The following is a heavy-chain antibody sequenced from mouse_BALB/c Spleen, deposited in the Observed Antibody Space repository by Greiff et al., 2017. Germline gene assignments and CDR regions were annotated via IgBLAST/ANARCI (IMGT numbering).Heavy chain of an antibody. CDR3: TRGGYYAMDY. Sequence: EVMLVESGGGLVQPGGSMKLSCVASGFTFSNYWMNWVRQSPEKGLEWVAEIRLKSNNYATHYAESVKGRFTISRDDSKSSVYLQMNNLRAEDTGIYYCTRGGYYAMDYWGQGTSVTVSS. CDR1: GFTFSNYW. J-gene: IGHJ4*01. V-gene: IGHV6-6*02. CDR2: IRLKSNNYAT.